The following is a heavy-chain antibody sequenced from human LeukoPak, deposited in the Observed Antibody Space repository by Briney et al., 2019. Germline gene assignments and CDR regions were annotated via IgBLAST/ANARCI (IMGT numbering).Heavy chain of an antibody. V-gene: IGHV4-34*01. D-gene: IGHD1-26*01. J-gene: IGHJ5*02. Sequence: SETLSLTCAVYGGSFSGYYWSWIRQPPGKGLEWIGEINHSGSTNYNPSLKSRVTMSVDTSKNQFSLKLTSVTAADTAVYYCARGLSGSYINWFDPWGQGTLVTVSS. CDR1: GGSFSGYY. CDR3: ARGLSGSYINWFDP. CDR2: INHSGST.